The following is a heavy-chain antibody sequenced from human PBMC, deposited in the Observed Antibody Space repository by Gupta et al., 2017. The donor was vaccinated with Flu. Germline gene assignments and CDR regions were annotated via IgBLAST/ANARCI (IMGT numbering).Heavy chain of an antibody. CDR3: ARNRGWEQFDY. CDR2: INQDGSTK. CDR1: GFTFSDSW. V-gene: IGHV3-7*01. D-gene: IGHD5-24*01. J-gene: IGHJ4*02. Sequence: EVQLVESGGGLVQPGGSLRVSCAASGFTFSDSWMKWVSPDPGKGLEWLANINQDGSTKNYVDSLKGRFTVSRDNAKNSLYLQMDSLRAEDTAVYFCARNRGWEQFDYWGQGTLVTVSS.